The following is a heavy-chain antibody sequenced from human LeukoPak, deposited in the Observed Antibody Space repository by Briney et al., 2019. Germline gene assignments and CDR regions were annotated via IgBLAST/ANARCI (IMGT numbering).Heavy chain of an antibody. D-gene: IGHD6-13*01. CDR1: GGSISSGDYY. CDR2: IYYSGST. Sequence: KPSETLSLTCTVSGGSISSGDYYWSWIRQPPGKGLEWIGYIYYSGSTYYNPSLKSRVTISVDTSKNQFSLKLSSVTAADTAVYYCASARSSWYRRGESYFDYWGQGTLVTVSS. V-gene: IGHV4-30-4*01. CDR3: ASARSSWYRRGESYFDY. J-gene: IGHJ4*02.